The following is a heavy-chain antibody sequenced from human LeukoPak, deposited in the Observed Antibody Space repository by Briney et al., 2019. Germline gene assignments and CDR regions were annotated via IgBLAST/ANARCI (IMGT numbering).Heavy chain of an antibody. CDR1: GFTFDDYA. CDR3: AKGRDYYDSSGYYDAFDI. Sequence: GGSLRLSCAASGFTFDDYAMHWVRQAPGKGLEWVSAISWNSGSIGYADSVKGRFTISRDNAKNSLYLQMNSLRAEDTALYYCAKGRDYYDSSGYYDAFDIWGQGTMVTVSS. J-gene: IGHJ3*02. V-gene: IGHV3-9*01. D-gene: IGHD3-22*01. CDR2: ISWNSGSI.